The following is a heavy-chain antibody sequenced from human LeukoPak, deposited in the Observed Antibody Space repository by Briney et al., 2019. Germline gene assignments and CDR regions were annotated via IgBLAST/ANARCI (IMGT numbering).Heavy chain of an antibody. CDR1: GIDFRASG. D-gene: IGHD2-2*01. V-gene: IGHV3-30*02. Sequence: PGGSLRLSCAASGIDFRASGMHWVRQALGMGLEWVTFIQTDGRDKYCAASVAGRFTISRDNSKNTVYLNMNNLRPDDTALYYCAREGGTVVIGRFDYWGQGTLVTVSS. CDR2: IQTDGRDK. J-gene: IGHJ4*02. CDR3: AREGGTVVIGRFDY.